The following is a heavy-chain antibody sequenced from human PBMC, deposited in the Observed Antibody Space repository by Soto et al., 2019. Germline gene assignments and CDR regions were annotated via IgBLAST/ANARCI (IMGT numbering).Heavy chain of an antibody. V-gene: IGHV3-23*01. CDR1: GSTFSSYA. Sequence: GGSLRLSCAASGSTFSSYAMSWVRQAPGKGLEWVSGISGSGGRTYYAESVKGRFTISRDNSKNTLFLQMNSLRADDTAAYYCAKGGYNDYFDYWGQGILVTVSS. D-gene: IGHD5-12*01. CDR3: AKGGYNDYFDY. CDR2: ISGSGGRT. J-gene: IGHJ4*02.